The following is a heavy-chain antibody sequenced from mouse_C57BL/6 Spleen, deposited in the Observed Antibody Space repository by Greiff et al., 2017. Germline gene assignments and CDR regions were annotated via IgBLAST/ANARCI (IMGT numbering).Heavy chain of an antibody. V-gene: IGHV1-62-2*01. CDR3: ARHPDYSGSPDWYFDV. J-gene: IGHJ1*03. D-gene: IGHD1-1*01. CDR2: FYPVSGSI. Sequence: LVESGAELVKPGASVKLSCKASGYTFTEYTIHWVKQRSGQGLEWIGWFYPVSGSIKYNEKFKDKATLTADKSSSTVYMELSRVTSEDSAVYFCARHPDYSGSPDWYFDVWGTGTTVTVSS. CDR1: GYTFTEYT.